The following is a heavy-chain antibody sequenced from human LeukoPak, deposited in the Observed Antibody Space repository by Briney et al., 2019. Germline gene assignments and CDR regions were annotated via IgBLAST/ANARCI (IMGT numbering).Heavy chain of an antibody. CDR2: IWYDGSKS. J-gene: IGHJ4*02. CDR1: GLPFSSHG. V-gene: IGHV3-33*01. D-gene: IGHD5-24*01. Sequence: GGSLRLSCAASGLPFSSHGMHWVRQAPSKGLEWVAVIWYDGSKSYYTDSVKGRFTISRDNSKNMLYLQMNSLRVEDTGVYYCARIYGYRSDYWGQGTLVTVSS. CDR3: ARIYGYRSDY.